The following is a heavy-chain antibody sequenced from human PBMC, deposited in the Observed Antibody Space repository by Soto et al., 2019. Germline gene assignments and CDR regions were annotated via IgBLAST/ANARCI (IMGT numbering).Heavy chain of an antibody. CDR1: GYTFTGYY. CDR3: AKNWPTKYDSSGYYLDW. J-gene: IGHJ4*02. D-gene: IGHD3-22*01. V-gene: IGHV1-2*02. Sequence: ASVKVSCKASGYTFTGYYMHWVRQAPGQGLEWMGWINPNSGGTNYAQKFQGRVTMTRDTSISTAYMELSRLRSDDTAVYYCAKNWPTKYDSSGYYLDWWGQGSLVTVSS. CDR2: INPNSGGT.